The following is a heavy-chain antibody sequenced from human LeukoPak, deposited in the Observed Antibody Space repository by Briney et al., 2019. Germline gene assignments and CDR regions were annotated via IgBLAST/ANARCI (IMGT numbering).Heavy chain of an antibody. V-gene: IGHV4-30-2*01. D-gene: IGHD6-13*01. CDR3: ARRGPYSSSWYVYRDAFDI. CDR1: GGSISSGGYY. J-gene: IGHJ3*02. Sequence: SETLSLTCTVSGGSISSGGYYWSWIRQPPGKGLEWIGYIYHSGSTYYNPSLKSRVTISVDTSKNQFSLKLSSVTAADTAVYYCARRGPYSSSWYVYRDAFDIWGQGTMVTVSS. CDR2: IYHSGST.